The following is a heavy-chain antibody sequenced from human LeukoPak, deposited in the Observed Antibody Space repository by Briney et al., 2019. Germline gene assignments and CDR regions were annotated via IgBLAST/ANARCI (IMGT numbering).Heavy chain of an antibody. CDR1: GFTFSSYA. J-gene: IGHJ4*02. V-gene: IGHV3-30-3*01. CDR2: ISYDGSNK. Sequence: GRPLRLSCAASGFTFSSYAMHWVRQAPGKGLEWVAVISYDGSNKYYADSVKGRFTISRDNSKNTLYLQMNSLRAEDTAVYYCARDTDGDYEYYFDYWGQGTLVTVSS. CDR3: ARDTDGDYEYYFDY. D-gene: IGHD4-17*01.